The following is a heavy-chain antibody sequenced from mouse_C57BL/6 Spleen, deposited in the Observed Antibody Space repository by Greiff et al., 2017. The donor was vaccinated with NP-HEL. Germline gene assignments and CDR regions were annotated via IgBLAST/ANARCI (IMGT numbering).Heavy chain of an antibody. D-gene: IGHD2-4*01. Sequence: VQLQQPGAELVKPGASVKLSCKASGYTFTSYWITWVKQRPGQGLEWIGDIYPGSGSTNYNEKFKSKATLTVDTSSSTAYMQLSSLTSEDSAVYYGARRGDYDEGCAYWGQGTLVTVSA. CDR2: IYPGSGST. CDR1: GYTFTSYW. CDR3: ARRGDYDEGCAY. V-gene: IGHV1-55*01. J-gene: IGHJ3*01.